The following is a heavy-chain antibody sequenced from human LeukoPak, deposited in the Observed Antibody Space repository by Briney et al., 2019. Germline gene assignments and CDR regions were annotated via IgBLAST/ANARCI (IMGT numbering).Heavy chain of an antibody. V-gene: IGHV3-7*01. D-gene: IGHD3-3*01. CDR2: IKQDGSEK. J-gene: IGHJ4*02. Sequence: GGSLRLSCAASGFTFSSYWMSWVRQAPGKGLEWVANIKQDGSEKYYVDSVKGRFTISRDNSKNTLYLQMNSLRAEDTAVYYCARESGVGPFDYWGQGTLVTVSS. CDR3: ARESGVGPFDY. CDR1: GFTFSSYW.